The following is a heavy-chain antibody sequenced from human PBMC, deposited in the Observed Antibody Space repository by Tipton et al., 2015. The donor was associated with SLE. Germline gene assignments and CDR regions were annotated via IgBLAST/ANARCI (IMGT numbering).Heavy chain of an antibody. CDR2: IKQDGSEK. J-gene: IGHJ6*02. CDR3: ARGHTADSIVVVIANDYYYYGMDV. V-gene: IGHV3-7*03. CDR1: GFTFSSYW. D-gene: IGHD2-21*01. Sequence: SLRLSCAASGFTFSSYWMNWVRQAPGKGLEWVANIKQDGSEKYYVDSVKGRFTISRDNAKNSLYLQMNSLRAEDTAVYYCARGHTADSIVVVIANDYYYYGMDVWGQGTTVTVSS.